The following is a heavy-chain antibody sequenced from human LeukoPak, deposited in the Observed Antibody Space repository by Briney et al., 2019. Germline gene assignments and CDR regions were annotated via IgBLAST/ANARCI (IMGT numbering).Heavy chain of an antibody. CDR1: GYTLTELS. CDR3: AQVNLKAWEPWYYFDY. Sequence: ASVKVSCKVSGYTLTELSMHWVRQAPGKGLEWMGGFDPEDGETIYAQKFQGRVTMTEDTSTDTAYMELSSLRSEDTAVYYCAQVNLKAWEPWYYFDYWGRGTLVTVSS. J-gene: IGHJ4*02. CDR2: FDPEDGET. D-gene: IGHD1-26*01. V-gene: IGHV1-24*01.